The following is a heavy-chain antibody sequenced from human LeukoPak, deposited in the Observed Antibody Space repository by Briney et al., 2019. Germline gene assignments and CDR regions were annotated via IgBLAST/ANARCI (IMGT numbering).Heavy chain of an antibody. CDR3: AKDVRRLRFLEWRNYMDV. D-gene: IGHD3-3*01. CDR1: GFTFSSYG. CDR2: IRYDGSNK. Sequence: GGSLRLSCAASGFTFSSYGMHWVRQAPGKGLEWVAFIRYDGSNKYYADSVKGRFTISRDNSKNTLYLQMNRLRAEDTAVYYCAKDVRRLRFLEWRNYMDVWGKGTTVTVSS. J-gene: IGHJ6*03. V-gene: IGHV3-30*02.